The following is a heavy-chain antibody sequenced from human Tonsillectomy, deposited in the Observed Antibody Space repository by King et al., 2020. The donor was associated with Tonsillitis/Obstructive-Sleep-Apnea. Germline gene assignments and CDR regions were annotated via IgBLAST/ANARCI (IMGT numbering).Heavy chain of an antibody. CDR2: INHSGST. CDR1: GGSFSGYY. CDR3: ARGWGYSRSSITNWLDP. Sequence: VQLQQWGAGLLKTSETLSLTCAVYGGSFSGYYWSWIRQPPGKGLEWIGEINHSGSTNYNPSLKSRVTISVDTSKNQFSLKLSSVTAADTAVYYCARGWGYSRSSITNWLDPWGQGTLVTVSS. J-gene: IGHJ5*02. D-gene: IGHD6-13*01. V-gene: IGHV4-34*01.